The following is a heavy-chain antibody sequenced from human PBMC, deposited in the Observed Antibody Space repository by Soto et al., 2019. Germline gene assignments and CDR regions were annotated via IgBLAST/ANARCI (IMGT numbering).Heavy chain of an antibody. CDR1: GGSITNDDHY. V-gene: IGHV4-30-4*01. CDR2: IYYSGTT. Sequence: QVQLQESGPGLVKPSQTLSLTCTVSGGSITNDDHYWRWIRQPPGKGLEWIGSIYYSGTTYYNPSVKSRVTMSVDTSKYQFSLKLTSVTAADSAVYYCARDRVDTTIDCGQGTLVTVSA. CDR3: ARDRVDTTID. D-gene: IGHD5-18*01. J-gene: IGHJ4*02.